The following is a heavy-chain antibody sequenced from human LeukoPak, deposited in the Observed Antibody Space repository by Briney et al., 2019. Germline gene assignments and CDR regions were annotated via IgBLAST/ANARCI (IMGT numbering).Heavy chain of an antibody. CDR2: IKQDGSEK. CDR1: GFTFSSYW. J-gene: IGHJ3*02. Sequence: GGSLRLSCAASGFTFSSYWMSWVRQAPGKGLEWVANIKQDGSEKYYVDSVKGRFTISRDNAKNSLYMQMNSLRAEDTAVYYCAKHKDSSGYTDVFDIWGQGTMVTVSS. D-gene: IGHD3-22*01. V-gene: IGHV3-7*03. CDR3: AKHKDSSGYTDVFDI.